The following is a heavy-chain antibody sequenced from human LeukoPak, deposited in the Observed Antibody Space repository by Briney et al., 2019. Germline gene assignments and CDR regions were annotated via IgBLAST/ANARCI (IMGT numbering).Heavy chain of an antibody. CDR1: GGSISSYY. D-gene: IGHD4-17*01. V-gene: IGHV4-59*08. CDR3: ARLEADYGDYVAPHAFDI. Sequence: SETLSLTCTVSGGSISSYYWSWIRQPPGKGLEWIGYIYYSGSTNYNPSLKSRITISVDTSRNQFSLKLSSVTAADTAVYYCARLEADYGDYVAPHAFDIWGQGTMVTVSS. J-gene: IGHJ3*02. CDR2: IYYSGST.